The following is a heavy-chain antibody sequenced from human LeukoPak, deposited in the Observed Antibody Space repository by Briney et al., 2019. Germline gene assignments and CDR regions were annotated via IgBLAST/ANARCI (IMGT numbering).Heavy chain of an antibody. CDR1: GYSISSSNW. V-gene: IGHV4-28*01. CDR2: IYYSGST. CDR3: ARTGSCWLGWFDP. J-gene: IGHJ5*02. Sequence: SDTLSLTCAVSGYSISSSNWWGWIRQPPGKGLEWIGYIYYSGSTYYNPSLKSRVAMSVDTSKNQFSLKLSSVTAVDTAVYYCARTGSCWLGWFDPWGQGTLVTVSS. D-gene: IGHD6-13*01.